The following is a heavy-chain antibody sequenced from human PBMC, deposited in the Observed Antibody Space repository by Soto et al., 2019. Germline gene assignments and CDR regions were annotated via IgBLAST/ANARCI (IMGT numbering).Heavy chain of an antibody. CDR1: GYTFTSYY. CDR2: INPSGGST. D-gene: IGHD3-10*01. V-gene: IGHV1-46*01. Sequence: ASVKVSCKAFGYTFTSYYMHWVRQARGQGLERMGIINPSGGSTSYAQKFQGRVTMTRDTSTSTVYMELSSLRSEDTAVYYCARDRVTMVRDDAFDIWGQGTMVTVSS. J-gene: IGHJ3*02. CDR3: ARDRVTMVRDDAFDI.